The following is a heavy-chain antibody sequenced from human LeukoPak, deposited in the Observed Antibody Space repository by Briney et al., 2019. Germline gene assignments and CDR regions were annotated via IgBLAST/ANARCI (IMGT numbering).Heavy chain of an antibody. CDR1: GFTFSSYA. CDR3: ARDSRWSSGWYYSFDY. V-gene: IGHV3-23*01. J-gene: IGHJ4*02. CDR2: ISGSGGST. D-gene: IGHD6-19*01. Sequence: GGSLRLSCAASGFTFSSYAMSWVRQAPGKGLEWVSAISGSGGSTYYADSVKGRFTISRDNSKNTLYLQMNSLRAEDTAVYYCARDSRWSSGWYYSFDYWGQGTLVTVSS.